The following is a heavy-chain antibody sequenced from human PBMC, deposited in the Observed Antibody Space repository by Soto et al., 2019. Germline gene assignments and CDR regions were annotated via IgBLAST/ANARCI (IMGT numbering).Heavy chain of an antibody. D-gene: IGHD5-18*01. CDR1: GGTFSSYA. CDR2: IIPIFGTA. J-gene: IGHJ3*02. Sequence: QVQLVQSGAEVKKPGSSVKVSCKASGGTFSSYAISWVRQAPGQGLEWMGGIIPIFGTANYAQKFQGRVTITADKSTSTAYMELSSLKSEDTAVYYCARGLRGYSYCYGAFDIWGQGTMVTVSS. CDR3: ARGLRGYSYCYGAFDI. V-gene: IGHV1-69*06.